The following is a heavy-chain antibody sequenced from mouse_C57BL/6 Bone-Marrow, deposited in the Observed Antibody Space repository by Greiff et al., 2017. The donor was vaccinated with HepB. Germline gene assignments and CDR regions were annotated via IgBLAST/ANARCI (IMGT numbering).Heavy chain of an antibody. V-gene: IGHV1-9*01. J-gene: IGHJ2*01. Sequence: QVQLQQSGAELMKPGASVKLSCKATGYTFTGYWIEWVKQRPGHGLEWIGEILPGSGSTNYNEKFKGKATFTADTSSNTAYMQHSSLTTEDTAIYYCARVDRGTYYGTYFDYWGQGTTLTVTS. D-gene: IGHD2-10*01. CDR3: ARVDRGTYYGTYFDY. CDR2: ILPGSGST. CDR1: GYTFTGYW.